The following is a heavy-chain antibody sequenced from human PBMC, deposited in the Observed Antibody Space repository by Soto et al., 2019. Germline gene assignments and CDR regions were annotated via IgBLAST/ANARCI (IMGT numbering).Heavy chain of an antibody. Sequence: GGSLRLSCAASGFTFNNYAMSWVRQVPGKGLEWVSAISTSGGSTYYADSVKGRFTISRDNSKNTLYLQMNSLRAEDTAVYYCAKGPTATVVRAWFDPCGQGTLVRVSS. CDR3: AKGPTATVVRAWFDP. CDR2: ISTSGGST. D-gene: IGHD4-17*01. V-gene: IGHV3-23*01. CDR1: GFTFNNYA. J-gene: IGHJ5*02.